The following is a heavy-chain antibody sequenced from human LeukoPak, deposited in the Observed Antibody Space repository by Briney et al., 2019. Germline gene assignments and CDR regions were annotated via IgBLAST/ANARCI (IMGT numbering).Heavy chain of an antibody. V-gene: IGHV3-7*01. CDR2: IKQDGSEK. Sequence: GGSLRLSCAASGFTFSSYAMSWVRQAPGKGLEWVANIKQDGSEKYYVDSVKGRFTISRDNAKNSLYLQMNSLRAEDTAVYYCAGEYSGFDPWGQGTLVTVSS. CDR3: AGEYSGFDP. CDR1: GFTFSSYA. D-gene: IGHD6-13*01. J-gene: IGHJ5*02.